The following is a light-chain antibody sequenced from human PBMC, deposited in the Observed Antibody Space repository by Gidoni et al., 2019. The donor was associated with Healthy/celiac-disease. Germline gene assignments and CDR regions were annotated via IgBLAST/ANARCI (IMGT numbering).Light chain of an antibody. J-gene: IGKJ5*01. CDR3: QQYDNLPIT. CDR1: QDISNY. CDR2: DAS. Sequence: DIQMTQSPSSLSASVGDRVTITCQASQDISNYLNWYQQKPGKATKLLIYDASNLETGVPSRVSGSGSGTDFTFTISSLQPEDIATYYCQQYDNLPITFGQGTRLEIK. V-gene: IGKV1-33*01.